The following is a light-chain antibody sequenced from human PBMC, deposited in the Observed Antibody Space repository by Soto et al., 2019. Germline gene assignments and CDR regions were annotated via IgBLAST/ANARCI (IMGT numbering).Light chain of an antibody. V-gene: IGLV2-14*01. CDR1: SSDVGGYNY. J-gene: IGLJ1*01. Sequence: QSVLTQPASVSVSPGQSITISCTGTSSDVGGYNYVSWYQQHPGKAPKLMIYDVSNRPSGVSNRFSGSKSGNTASLTISGLQAEDEADYYCSSYTSSSTLLYVFGTGTKVT. CDR3: SSYTSSSTLLYV. CDR2: DVS.